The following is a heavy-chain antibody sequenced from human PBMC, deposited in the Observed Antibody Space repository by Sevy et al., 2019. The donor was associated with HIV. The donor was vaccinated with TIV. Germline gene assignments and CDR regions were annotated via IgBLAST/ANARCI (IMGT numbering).Heavy chain of an antibody. CDR3: ARHGATIFGVVIMDV. J-gene: IGHJ6*04. D-gene: IGHD3-3*01. CDR2: IYPGDSGT. Sequence: GESLKISCKGSGFTFTSYWIGWVRQMPGKGLEWMGIIYPGDSGTRYSPSFQGQVTISADKSISTAYLQWNNLKASDTATYYCARHGATIFGVVIMDVWGKSTTVTVSS. V-gene: IGHV5-51*01. CDR1: GFTFTSYW.